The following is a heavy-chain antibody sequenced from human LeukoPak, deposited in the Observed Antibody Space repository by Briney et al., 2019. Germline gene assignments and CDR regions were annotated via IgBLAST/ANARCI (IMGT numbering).Heavy chain of an antibody. Sequence: GGSLRLSCAVSEITLSNYGMSWVRQAPGKGLEWVAGISGSGGGTNYADSVKGRFTISRDNPKNTLYLQMNSLRAEDTAVYLCAKRGVVIRVYKEAYYFDSWGQGALVTVSS. D-gene: IGHD3-10*01. V-gene: IGHV3-23*01. CDR1: EITLSNYG. CDR3: AKRGVVIRVYKEAYYFDS. J-gene: IGHJ4*02. CDR2: ISGSGGGT.